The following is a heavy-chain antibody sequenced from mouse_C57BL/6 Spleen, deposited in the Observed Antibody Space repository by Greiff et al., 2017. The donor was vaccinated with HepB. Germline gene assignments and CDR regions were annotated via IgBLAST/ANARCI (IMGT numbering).Heavy chain of an antibody. CDR1: GFTFSDYY. Sequence: EVKVVESEGGLVQPGSSMKLSCTASGFTFSDYYMAWVRQVPEKGLEWVANINYDGSSTYYLDSLKSRFIISRDNAKNILYLQMSSLKSEDTATYYCARDRGEYYFDYWGQGTTLTVSS. CDR2: INYDGSST. J-gene: IGHJ2*01. CDR3: ARDRGEYYFDY. V-gene: IGHV5-16*01.